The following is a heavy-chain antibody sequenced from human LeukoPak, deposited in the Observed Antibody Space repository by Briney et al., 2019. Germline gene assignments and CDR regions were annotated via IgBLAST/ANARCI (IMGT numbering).Heavy chain of an antibody. CDR3: AKGHYGSGSYYKVPFDY. D-gene: IGHD3-10*01. J-gene: IGHJ4*02. V-gene: IGHV3-23*01. Sequence: PGGSLRLSCAASGFTFSSYAMSWVRQAPGKGLEWVSAISGSGGSTYYADSVKGRFTISRDNSKNTLYLQMNSLRAEDTAVYYCAKGHYGSGSYYKVPFDYWGQGTLVTVSS. CDR1: GFTFSSYA. CDR2: ISGSGGST.